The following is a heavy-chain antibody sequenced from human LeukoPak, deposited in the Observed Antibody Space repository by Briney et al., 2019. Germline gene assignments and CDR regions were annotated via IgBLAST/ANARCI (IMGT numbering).Heavy chain of an antibody. D-gene: IGHD5-18*01. CDR3: ATPLWSKDAFDI. J-gene: IGHJ3*02. V-gene: IGHV3-30*03. Sequence: EGSLRLSCAASGFTFSSYGMHWVRQASGKGLEWVAVISYDGSKKFYGDSVKGRFTISRDNSKNTLILQMNSLRSEDTAVYYCATPLWSKDAFDIWGQGTMVTVSS. CDR2: ISYDGSKK. CDR1: GFTFSSYG.